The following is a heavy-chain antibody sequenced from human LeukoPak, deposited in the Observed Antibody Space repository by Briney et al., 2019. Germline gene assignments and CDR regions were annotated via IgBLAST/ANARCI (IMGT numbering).Heavy chain of an antibody. CDR1: GGTFSSYA. CDR3: ARETTYYDSSGYYYYFDY. D-gene: IGHD3-22*01. Sequence: SVNVSCKASGGTFSSYAISWVRQAPGRGLEWMGGIIPIFGTANYAQKFQGRVTITAGKSTSTAYMELSSLRSEDTAVYYCARETTYYDSSGYYYYFDYWGQGTLVTVSS. CDR2: IIPIFGTA. V-gene: IGHV1-69*06. J-gene: IGHJ4*02.